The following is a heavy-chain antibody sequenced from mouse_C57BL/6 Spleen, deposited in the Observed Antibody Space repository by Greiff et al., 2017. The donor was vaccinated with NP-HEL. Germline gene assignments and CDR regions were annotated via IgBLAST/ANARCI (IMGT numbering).Heavy chain of an antibody. Sequence: EVKVVESGGGLVKPGGSLKLSCAASGFTFSSYAMSWVRQTPEKRLEWVATISDGGSYTYYPDNVKGRFTISRDNAKNNLYLQMSHLKSEDTAMYYCARDRSVVALYFDYWGQGTTLTVSS. J-gene: IGHJ2*01. CDR3: ARDRSVVALYFDY. D-gene: IGHD1-1*01. CDR2: ISDGGSYT. CDR1: GFTFSSYA. V-gene: IGHV5-4*01.